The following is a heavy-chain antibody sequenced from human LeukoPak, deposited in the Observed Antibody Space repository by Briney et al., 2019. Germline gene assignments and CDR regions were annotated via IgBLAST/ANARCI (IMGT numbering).Heavy chain of an antibody. CDR3: ARDIVLIAVAVRGSFDI. J-gene: IGHJ3*02. D-gene: IGHD6-19*01. Sequence: GGSLRLSCAASGFSFSSYSMKWVRQAPGKGLVWVSRINSDGSSTSYADSVKGRFTISRDNAKNTLYLQMNSLRAEDTALYYCARDIVLIAVAVRGSFDIWGQGTMVTVSS. CDR1: GFSFSSYS. V-gene: IGHV3-74*01. CDR2: INSDGSST.